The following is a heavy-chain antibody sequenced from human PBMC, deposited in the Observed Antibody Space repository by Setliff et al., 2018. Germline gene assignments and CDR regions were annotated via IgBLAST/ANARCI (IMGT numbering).Heavy chain of an antibody. CDR1: GYSISSGHF. J-gene: IGHJ6*03. CDR2: IFHSGST. V-gene: IGHV4-38-2*02. D-gene: IGHD3-10*01. Sequence: SETLSLTCAVSGYSISSGHFWGWIRQPPGKGLERLGNIFHSGSTYYNPTLNSRVTISADTSKNQFSLNLSSVTAADTAVYYCARDNRARHYMDVWGKGTTVTVSS. CDR3: ARDNRARHYMDV.